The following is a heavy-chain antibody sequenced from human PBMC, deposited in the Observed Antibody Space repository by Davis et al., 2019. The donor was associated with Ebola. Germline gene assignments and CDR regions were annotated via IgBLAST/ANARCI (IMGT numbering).Heavy chain of an antibody. Sequence: AASVKVSCKASGYIFTSYDINWVRQATGQGLEWMGWMNPNSGNTGYARKFQDRVTMTRDTSTNTAYMELSSLRSEDTAVYYCARRRWSSSGCIFSWGQGTMVTVSS. CDR1: GYIFTSYD. D-gene: IGHD3-22*01. J-gene: IGHJ3*01. CDR3: ARRRWSSSGCIFS. CDR2: MNPNSGNT. V-gene: IGHV1-8*01.